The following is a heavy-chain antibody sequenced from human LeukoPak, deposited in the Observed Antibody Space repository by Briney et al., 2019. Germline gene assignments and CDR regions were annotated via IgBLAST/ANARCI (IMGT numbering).Heavy chain of an antibody. CDR2: IYYSGST. CDR3: AGVLISAFDI. V-gene: IGHV4-59*11. CDR1: GGSISSHY. J-gene: IGHJ3*02. Sequence: SETLSLTCTVSGGSISSHYWSWIRQPPGKGLEWIGYIYYSGSTNYNPSLKSRVTISVDTSKNQFSLKLSSVTAADTAVYYCAGVLISAFDIWGQGTMVTVSS.